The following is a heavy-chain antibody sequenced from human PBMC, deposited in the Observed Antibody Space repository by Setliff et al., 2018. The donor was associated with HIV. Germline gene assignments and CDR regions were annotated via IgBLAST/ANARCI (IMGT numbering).Heavy chain of an antibody. D-gene: IGHD3-10*01. J-gene: IGHJ2*01. Sequence: SETLSLTCTVSGGSISSYYWSWIRQPPGKGLEWIGYIYYSGSTNYNPSLKSRVTISVDTSKNQFSLKLSSVTAADTAVYYCARVTGLLWFGELLDWYFDLWGRGTLVTVSA. CDR2: IYYSGST. V-gene: IGHV4-59*01. CDR1: GGSISSYY. CDR3: ARVTGLLWFGELLDWYFDL.